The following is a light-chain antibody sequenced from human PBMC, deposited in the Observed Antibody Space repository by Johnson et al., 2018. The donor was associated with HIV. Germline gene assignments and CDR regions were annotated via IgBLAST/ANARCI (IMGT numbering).Light chain of an antibody. CDR2: ENN. J-gene: IGLJ1*01. CDR1: NSNIGNSY. V-gene: IGLV1-51*02. Sequence: SILTQPPSVSAAPGQKVTISCSGSNSNIGNSYVSWYQQLPRTAPKLLIYENNKRPSGIPDRFSGSKSGTSATLGITGLQTGDEADYYCGTWDSSLDAYVFGTGTKVAFL. CDR3: GTWDSSLDAYV.